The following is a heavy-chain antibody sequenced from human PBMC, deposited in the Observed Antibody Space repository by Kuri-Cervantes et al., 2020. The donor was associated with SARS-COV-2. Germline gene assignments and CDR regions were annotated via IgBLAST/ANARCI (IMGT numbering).Heavy chain of an antibody. CDR3: ARFNPGKLLYRGFDY. Sequence: GGSLRLPCAASGFTFSSYSMNWVRQAPGKGLEWVSSISSSSSYIYYADSVKGRFTISRDNAKNSLYLQMNSLRAEDTAVYYCARFNPGKLLYRGFDYWGQGTLVTVSS. V-gene: IGHV3-21*01. CDR1: GFTFSSYS. CDR2: ISSSSSYI. J-gene: IGHJ4*02. D-gene: IGHD2-2*02.